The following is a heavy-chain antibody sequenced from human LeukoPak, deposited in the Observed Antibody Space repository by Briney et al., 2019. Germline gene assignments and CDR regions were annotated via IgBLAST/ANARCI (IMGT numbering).Heavy chain of an antibody. CDR3: ARNTMVRGVIRWFDP. CDR2: IYPGDSDT. Sequence: GESLQISCKGSGYSFTSYWIGWVRQMPGKGLEWMGIIYPGDSDTRYSPSFQGQVTISADKSISTAYLQWSSLKASDTAMYYCARNTMVRGVIRWFDPWGQGTLVTVSS. J-gene: IGHJ5*02. V-gene: IGHV5-51*01. CDR1: GYSFTSYW. D-gene: IGHD3-10*01.